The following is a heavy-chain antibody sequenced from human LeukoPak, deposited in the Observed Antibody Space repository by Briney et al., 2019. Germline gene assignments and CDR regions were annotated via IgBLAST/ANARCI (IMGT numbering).Heavy chain of an antibody. CDR3: AKDPGAYGHSEGY. CDR1: GFTFSSYD. CDR2: ISGGGGST. V-gene: IGHV3-23*01. J-gene: IGHJ4*02. D-gene: IGHD4-17*01. Sequence: GGSLRLSCAASGFTFSSYDMSWVRQAPGKGLEWVAVISGGGGSTYYADSVKGRFTISRDNSKNTLYLQMNSLRAEDTPVYYCAKDPGAYGHSEGYWGQGTLVTVSS.